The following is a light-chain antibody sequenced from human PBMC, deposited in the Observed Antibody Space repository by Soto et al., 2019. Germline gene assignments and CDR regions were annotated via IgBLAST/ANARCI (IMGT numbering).Light chain of an antibody. CDR2: EVT. Sequence: QSALTQPASVSGSPGQSITISCTGTSGDIGRSKFVSWYQQQPGKAPKLMIYEVTNRPSGMSHRFSVSKSGNTASLTISGLPIDDAGLYFCSSAIRTGRLVVFGGGTKLTVL. V-gene: IGLV2-14*01. CDR1: SGDIGRSKF. J-gene: IGLJ2*01. CDR3: SSAIRTGRLVV.